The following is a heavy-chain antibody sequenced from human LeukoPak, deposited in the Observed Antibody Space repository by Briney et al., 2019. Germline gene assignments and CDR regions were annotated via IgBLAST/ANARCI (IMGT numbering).Heavy chain of an antibody. D-gene: IGHD5-18*01. CDR2: IYHSGST. CDR3: ARALFLGYSYVPTYYFDY. J-gene: IGHJ4*02. CDR1: GGSLSSSSYY. V-gene: IGHV4-39*07. Sequence: SETLSLTCTVSGGSLSSSSYYWGWIRQPPGKGLEWIGSIYHSGSTYYNPSLKSRGTISVDTSKNQFSLKLSSVTAADTAVYYCARALFLGYSYVPTYYFDYWGQGTLVTVSP.